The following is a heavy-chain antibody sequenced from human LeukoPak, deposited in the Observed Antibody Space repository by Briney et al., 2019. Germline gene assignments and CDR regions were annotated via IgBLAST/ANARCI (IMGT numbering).Heavy chain of an antibody. D-gene: IGHD5-18*01. CDR1: GFTVSSNY. V-gene: IGHV3-48*01. J-gene: IGHJ4*02. CDR2: ISSSSSTI. CDR3: AKGGYSYGYEYFDY. Sequence: GGSLRLSCAASGFTVSSNYMNWVRQAPGKGLEWVSYISSSSSTIYYADSVKGRFTISRDNAKNSLYLQMNSLRAEDTAVYYCAKGGYSYGYEYFDYWGQGTLVTVSS.